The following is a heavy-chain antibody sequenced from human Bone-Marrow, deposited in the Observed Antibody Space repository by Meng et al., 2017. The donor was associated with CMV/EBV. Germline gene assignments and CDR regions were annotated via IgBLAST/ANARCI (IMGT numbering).Heavy chain of an antibody. Sequence: SVKVSCKASGYTFTSYGISWVRQAPGQGLEWMGGIIPTFGTANYAQKFQGRVTITTDESTSTAYMELSSLRSEDTAVYYCAREGPREGDCTSISCYSDVYGMDVWGQGTTVTVSS. CDR2: IIPTFGTA. D-gene: IGHD2-2*02. J-gene: IGHJ6*02. CDR3: AREGPREGDCTSISCYSDVYGMDV. CDR1: GYTFTSYG. V-gene: IGHV1-69*05.